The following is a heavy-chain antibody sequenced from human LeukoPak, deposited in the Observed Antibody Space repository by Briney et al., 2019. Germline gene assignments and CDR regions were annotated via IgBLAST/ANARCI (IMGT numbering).Heavy chain of an antibody. CDR2: ISSSSSTI. CDR3: TRGIRGPNWFDP. D-gene: IGHD3-10*01. CDR1: GFTFSSYS. V-gene: IGHV3-48*01. J-gene: IGHJ5*02. Sequence: GGSLRLSCAASGFTFSSYSMNWVRQAPGKGLEWVSYISSSSSTIYYADSVKGRFTISRDNSKNTLYLQMNTLKVDDTAVYYCTRGIRGPNWFDPWGQGTLVTVSS.